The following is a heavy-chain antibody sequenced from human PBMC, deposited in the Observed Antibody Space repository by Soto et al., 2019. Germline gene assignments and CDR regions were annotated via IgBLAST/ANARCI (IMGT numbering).Heavy chain of an antibody. D-gene: IGHD2-15*01. J-gene: IGHJ4*02. CDR3: ARDGYCSGGSCYSVPVFDY. CDR2: IWYDGSNK. CDR1: GFTFSSYG. V-gene: IGHV3-33*01. Sequence: QVQLVESGGGVVQPGRSLRLSCAASGFTFSSYGMHWVRQAPGKGLEWVAVIWYDGSNKYYADSVKGRFTISRDNSKNKLYLQMNSLRAEDTAVYYCARDGYCSGGSCYSVPVFDYWGQGTLVTLSS.